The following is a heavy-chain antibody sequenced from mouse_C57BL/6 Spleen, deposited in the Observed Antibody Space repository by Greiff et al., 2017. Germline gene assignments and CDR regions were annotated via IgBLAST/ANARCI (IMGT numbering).Heavy chain of an antibody. CDR1: GYSFTGYF. J-gene: IGHJ4*01. V-gene: IGHV1-20*01. CDR2: INPYNGDT. D-gene: IGHD4-1*01. Sequence: VQLQQSGPELVKPGDSVKISCKASGYSFTGYFMNWVMQSHGKSLEWIGRINPYNGDTFYNQKFKGKATLTVDKSSSTAHMELRSLTSEDSAVYYCASPGLGRAMDYWGQGTSVTVSS. CDR3: ASPGLGRAMDY.